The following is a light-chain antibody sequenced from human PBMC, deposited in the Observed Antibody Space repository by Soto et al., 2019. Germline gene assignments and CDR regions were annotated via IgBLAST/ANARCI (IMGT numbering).Light chain of an antibody. Sequence: EIVMTQSPATLSVSPGERATLSCRASQRISSNLAWYRHKPGQAPRLLIFGASTRATGIPARFSGSGSGTEFTLAISSLQSEDFAVYYCQHYHGWQRTFGQGTKVDIK. CDR2: GAS. CDR1: QRISSN. J-gene: IGKJ1*01. V-gene: IGKV3-15*01. CDR3: QHYHGWQRT.